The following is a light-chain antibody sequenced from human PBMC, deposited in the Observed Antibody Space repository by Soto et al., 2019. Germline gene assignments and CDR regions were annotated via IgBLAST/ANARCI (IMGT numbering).Light chain of an antibody. Sequence: QSVLTQPPSVSGAPGQRVTISCTGSSSNIGAGFDVHWYQQLPGAAPKLLIYGDSNRPSGVPDRFFGSKSGTSASLAITGLQPEDEADYFCQSYDRGLSHGVFGGGTKVTVL. CDR3: QSYDRGLSHGV. CDR1: SSNIGAGFD. V-gene: IGLV1-40*01. CDR2: GDS. J-gene: IGLJ2*01.